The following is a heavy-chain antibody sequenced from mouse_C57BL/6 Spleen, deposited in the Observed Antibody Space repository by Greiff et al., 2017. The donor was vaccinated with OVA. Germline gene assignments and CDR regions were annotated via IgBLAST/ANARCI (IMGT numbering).Heavy chain of an antibody. V-gene: IGHV6-3*01. CDR3: TAGATVVAPYWYFDV. Sequence: EVQRVESGGGLVQPGGSMKLSCVASGFTFSNYWMNWVRQSPEKGLEWVAQIRLKSDNYATHYAESVKGRFTISRDDSKSSVYLQMNNLRAEDTGIYYCTAGATVVAPYWYFDVWGTGTTVTVSS. D-gene: IGHD1-1*01. CDR2: IRLKSDNYAT. J-gene: IGHJ1*03. CDR1: GFTFSNYW.